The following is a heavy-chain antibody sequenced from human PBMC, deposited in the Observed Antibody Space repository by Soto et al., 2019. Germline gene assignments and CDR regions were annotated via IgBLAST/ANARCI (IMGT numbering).Heavy chain of an antibody. V-gene: IGHV1-8*01. CDR1: GYTFSTYD. J-gene: IGHJ6*03. D-gene: IGHD2-2*01. CDR3: ARGEYQLLLQDYYYMDV. Sequence: ASVKVSCKASGYTFSTYDITWVRQAAGQGLEWMGWMNSNSGNTGYAQKFQGRVTITRNTSISTAYMELSSLRSEDTAFYYCARGEYQLLLQDYYYMDVWGKGTTVTVSS. CDR2: MNSNSGNT.